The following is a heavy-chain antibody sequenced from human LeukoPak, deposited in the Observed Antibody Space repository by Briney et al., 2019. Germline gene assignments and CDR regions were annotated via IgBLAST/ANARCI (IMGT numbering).Heavy chain of an antibody. V-gene: IGHV3-21*01. CDR2: ISSSSSYI. Sequence: KPGGSLRLSCAASGFTFSSYSMNWVRQAPGKGLEWVSSISSSSSYIYYADSVKGRFTISRDNAKNSLYLQMNSLRAEDTAVYYCARDLSSSSTAYLQHWGQGTLVTVSS. J-gene: IGHJ1*01. CDR3: ARDLSSSSTAYLQH. CDR1: GFTFSSYS. D-gene: IGHD6-6*01.